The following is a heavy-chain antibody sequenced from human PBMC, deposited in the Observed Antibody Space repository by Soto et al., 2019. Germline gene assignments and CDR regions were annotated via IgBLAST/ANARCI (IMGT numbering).Heavy chain of an antibody. CDR3: ARGMGRYFDI. CDR1: GGSISSGGYS. V-gene: IGHV4-30-2*01. Sequence: PSETLSLTCAVSGGSISSGGYSWSWIRQPPGKGLEWIGYIYHSGSTYYNPSLKSRVTISVDRSKNRFSLRLTSVSAADTAVYFCARGMGRYFDIWGRGTLVTVS. J-gene: IGHJ2*01. CDR2: IYHSGST. D-gene: IGHD2-8*01.